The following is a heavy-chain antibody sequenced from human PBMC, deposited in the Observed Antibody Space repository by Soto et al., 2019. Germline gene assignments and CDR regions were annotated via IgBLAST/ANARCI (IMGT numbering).Heavy chain of an antibody. CDR3: ARVERGTATTVVDAFDI. Sequence: QVQLQQWGAGLLKPSETLSLTCAVYGGFVSSGSYYWSWIRQPPEQGREWIGEMSHSGGTHFNPSLKSPVSRWVDTSKNQFARKMSSVTAADTALYYCARVERGTATTVVDAFDIWGPGTMVTVSS. V-gene: IGHV4-34*01. CDR1: GGFVSSGSYY. J-gene: IGHJ3*02. D-gene: IGHD1-1*01. CDR2: MSHSGGT.